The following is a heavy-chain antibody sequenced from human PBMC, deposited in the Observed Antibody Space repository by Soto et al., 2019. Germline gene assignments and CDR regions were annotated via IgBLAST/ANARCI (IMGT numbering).Heavy chain of an antibody. CDR3: ARDQLEGNWFDP. V-gene: IGHV4-30-4*01. CDR1: GGSISSGDYY. J-gene: IGHJ5*02. D-gene: IGHD1-1*01. CDR2: IYYSGST. Sequence: SETLSLTCAVSGGSISSGDYYWSWIRQPPGKGLEWIGYIYYSGSTYYNPSLKSRVTISVDKSKNQFSLKLSSVTAADTAVYYCARDQLEGNWFDPWGQGTLVTVSS.